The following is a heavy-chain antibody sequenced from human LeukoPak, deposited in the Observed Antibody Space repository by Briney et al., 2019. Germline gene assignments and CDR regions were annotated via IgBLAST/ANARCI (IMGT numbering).Heavy chain of an antibody. CDR3: ARYYYDSSGYVPPYFDY. V-gene: IGHV4-39*07. CDR1: GGSISSSSYY. D-gene: IGHD3-22*01. CDR2: IYYSGST. J-gene: IGHJ4*02. Sequence: PSETLSLTCTVSGGSISSSSYYWGWIRQPPGKGLEWIGSIYYSGSTYYNPSLKSRVTISVDTSKNQFSLKLSSVTAADTAVYYCARYYYDSSGYVPPYFDYWGQGTLVTVSS.